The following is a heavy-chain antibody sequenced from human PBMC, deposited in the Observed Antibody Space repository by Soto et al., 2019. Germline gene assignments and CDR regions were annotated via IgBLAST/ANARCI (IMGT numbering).Heavy chain of an antibody. J-gene: IGHJ6*02. CDR1: GGSFTGNP. V-gene: IGHV1-69*13. D-gene: IGHD6-6*01. CDR2: IIPMFGTT. CDR3: ARENSIASLSYYYGMEV. Sequence: SVKFSCRASGGSFTGNPISWVRQGPGRGLEWMGGIIPMFGTTNYAQKFQGRVTITADESTTTAYMELNSLRSEDTAVYYCARENSIASLSYYYGMEVWGQGTTVTVSS.